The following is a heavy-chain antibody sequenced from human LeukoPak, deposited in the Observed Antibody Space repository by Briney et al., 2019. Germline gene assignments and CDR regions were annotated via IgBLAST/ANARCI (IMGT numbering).Heavy chain of an antibody. Sequence: PSETLSLACTVSGGSISSYYWSWIRQPPGKGLEWIGYIYYSGTTNYNPSLKSRVTISVDTSKNQFSLKLASVTAADTAVYYCARIWDTSAYWLDYWAREPWSPSPQ. CDR2: IYYSGTT. CDR1: GGSISSYY. CDR3: ARIWDTSAYWLDY. J-gene: IGHJ4*02. D-gene: IGHD3-22*01. V-gene: IGHV4-59*01.